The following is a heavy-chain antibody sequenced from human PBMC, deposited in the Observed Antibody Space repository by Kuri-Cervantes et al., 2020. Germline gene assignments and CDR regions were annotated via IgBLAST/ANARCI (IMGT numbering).Heavy chain of an antibody. CDR3: AKDMDSYGGPFDY. Sequence: GGSLRLSCAASGFTFSSYGMHWVRQAPGKGLEWVAVISYDGSNKYYADSVKGRFTISRDNSKNTLYLQMNSLRAEDTAVYYCAKDMDSYGGPFDYWGQGNLVTVSS. V-gene: IGHV3-30*18. CDR2: ISYDGSNK. D-gene: IGHD5-18*01. CDR1: GFTFSSYG. J-gene: IGHJ4*02.